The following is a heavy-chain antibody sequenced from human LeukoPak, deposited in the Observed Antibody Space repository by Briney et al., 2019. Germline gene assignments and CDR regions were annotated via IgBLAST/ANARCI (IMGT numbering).Heavy chain of an antibody. J-gene: IGHJ6*03. Sequence: PGGSLRLSCAASGFTFSSYWMSWVRQAPGKGLEWVAFIRFDGSNKFYADSVKGRFTISRDNSKNTLYLQMNSLRAEDTAVYYCAKVAGGNYYYHYMDVWGKGTTVTVSS. CDR3: AKVAGGNYYYHYMDV. CDR2: IRFDGSNK. D-gene: IGHD4-23*01. V-gene: IGHV3-30*02. CDR1: GFTFSSYW.